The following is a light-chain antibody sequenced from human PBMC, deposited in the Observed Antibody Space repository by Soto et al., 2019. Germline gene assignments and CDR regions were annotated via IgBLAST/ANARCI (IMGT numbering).Light chain of an antibody. V-gene: IGLV1-51*01. CDR2: DNS. Sequence: QSVLTQPPSVSAAPGQKVTISCSGSSSNIGNNFVSWYQQFPGTAPKLLIYDNSERPSGIPDRFSGSKSGTSATLGITGLQTGDEADYYCATWDSRLSDNVIFGGGTKLTVL. CDR1: SSNIGNNF. J-gene: IGLJ2*01. CDR3: ATWDSRLSDNVI.